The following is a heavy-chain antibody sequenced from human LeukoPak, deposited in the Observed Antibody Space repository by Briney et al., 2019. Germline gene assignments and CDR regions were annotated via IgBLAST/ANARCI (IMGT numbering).Heavy chain of an antibody. CDR1: GFTFNIHW. Sequence: PGGSLRLSCEASGFTFNIHWMNWVRQAPGKGLEWLANIRPDGSEKVYVDSVRGRFTISRDNTKNSVYPQMNNLRSEDSAVYYCSGRSGFSSTYWGQGIRVTVSS. CDR2: IRPDGSEK. CDR3: SGRSGFSSTY. J-gene: IGHJ4*02. D-gene: IGHD2-2*01. V-gene: IGHV3-7*01.